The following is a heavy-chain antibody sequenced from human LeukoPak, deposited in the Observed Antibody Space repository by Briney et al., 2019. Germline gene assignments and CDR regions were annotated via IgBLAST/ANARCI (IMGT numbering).Heavy chain of an antibody. CDR3: ARDSSLGYCSGGSCRFFDY. CDR1: GFTFSSYE. Sequence: GGSLRLSCAASGFTFSSYEMNWVRQAPGKGLEWVSYISSSGSTIYYADSVKGRFTISRDNAKNSLYLQMNSLRAEDTAVYYCARDSSLGYCSGGSCRFFDYWGQGTLVTVSS. CDR2: ISSSGSTI. V-gene: IGHV3-48*03. J-gene: IGHJ4*02. D-gene: IGHD2-15*01.